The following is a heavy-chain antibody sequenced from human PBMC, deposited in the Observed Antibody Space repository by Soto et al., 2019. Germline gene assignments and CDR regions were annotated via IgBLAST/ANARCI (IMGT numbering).Heavy chain of an antibody. CDR1: GGSMSEYF. Sequence: SETLSLTCAVYGGSMSEYFWSWIRQSPGKGLEWIGYIYYLGSTDYNPSLKSRVTISVDTSKRQFSLRLTSVTAADTAVYYCARDGYDGSGSPYPAYWGPGTQVTVSS. CDR2: IYYLGST. CDR3: ARDGYDGSGSPYPAY. J-gene: IGHJ4*02. D-gene: IGHD3-10*01. V-gene: IGHV4-59*01.